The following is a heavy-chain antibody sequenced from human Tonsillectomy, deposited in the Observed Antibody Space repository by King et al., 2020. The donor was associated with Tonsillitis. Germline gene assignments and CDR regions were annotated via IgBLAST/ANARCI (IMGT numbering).Heavy chain of an antibody. V-gene: IGHV4-39*01. Sequence: LQLQESGPGLVKPSETLSLICTVSGGSISSSSYYWGWIRQPPGKGLEWIGSIYYSGSTYYNPSLKSRVTISVDTSKNQFSLKLSSVTAADTAVYYCASHPKDYSDSSGYLYYFDGWGQGTLVTVSS. CDR2: IYYSGST. J-gene: IGHJ4*02. CDR1: GGSISSSSYY. CDR3: ASHPKDYSDSSGYLYYFDG. D-gene: IGHD3-22*01.